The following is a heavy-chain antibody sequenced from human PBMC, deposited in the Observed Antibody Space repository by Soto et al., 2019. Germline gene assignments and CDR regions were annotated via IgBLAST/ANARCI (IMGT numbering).Heavy chain of an antibody. CDR2: ISSSSSYI. Sequence: GGSLRLSCVASGFTFSSYSMNWVRQAPGKGLEWVSSISSSSSYIYYADSVKGRFTISRDNAKNSLYLQMNSLRAEDTAVYYCARDGGYCSGGSCYPRWFAPWGQGTLVTVSS. CDR1: GFTFSSYS. V-gene: IGHV3-21*01. J-gene: IGHJ5*02. CDR3: ARDGGYCSGGSCYPRWFAP. D-gene: IGHD2-15*01.